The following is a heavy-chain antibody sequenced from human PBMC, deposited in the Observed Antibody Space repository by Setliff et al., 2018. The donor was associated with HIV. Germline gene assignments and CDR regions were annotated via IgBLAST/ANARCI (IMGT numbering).Heavy chain of an antibody. CDR2: ISSSSGTI. J-gene: IGHJ4*02. D-gene: IGHD1-26*01. V-gene: IGHV3-48*04. Sequence: GGSLRLSCAASGFTFGDYSGNWVRQAPGKGLEWVSYISSSSGTIYYADSVKGRFTISRDNSKNTRYLQMNSVRAEDTAVYYCAKGGAARPPYYFDYWGQGTLVTVSS. CDR3: AKGGAARPPYYFDY. CDR1: GFTFGDYS.